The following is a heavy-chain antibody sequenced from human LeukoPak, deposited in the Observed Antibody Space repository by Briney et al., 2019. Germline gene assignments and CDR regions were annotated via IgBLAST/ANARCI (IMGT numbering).Heavy chain of an antibody. CDR1: GGSFSGYY. D-gene: IGHD6-13*01. CDR3: ARGIGYSSSWYRRNWGDP. CDR2: INHSGST. J-gene: IGHJ5*02. V-gene: IGHV4-34*01. Sequence: SETLSLTCAVYGGSFSGYYWSWIRQPPGKGLEWIGEINHSGSTNYNPSLKSRVTISVDTSKNQFSLKLSSVTAADTAVYYCARGIGYSSSWYRRNWGDPWGQGTLVTVSS.